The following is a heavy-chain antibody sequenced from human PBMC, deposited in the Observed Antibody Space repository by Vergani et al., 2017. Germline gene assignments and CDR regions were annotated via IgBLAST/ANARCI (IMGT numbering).Heavy chain of an antibody. CDR1: GGTFSSYA. V-gene: IGHV1-69*06. J-gene: IGHJ4*02. CDR2: IIPIFGTA. Sequence: QVQLVQSGAEVKKPGSSVKVSCKASGGTFSSYAISWVRQAPGQGLEWMGGIIPIFGTANYAQKFQGRVTIAADKSTSTAYMELGRLRYENTAVYYCARVYDLWSGYQYYFNYWGQGSLVTVSS. CDR3: ARVYDLWSGYQYYFNY. D-gene: IGHD3-3*01.